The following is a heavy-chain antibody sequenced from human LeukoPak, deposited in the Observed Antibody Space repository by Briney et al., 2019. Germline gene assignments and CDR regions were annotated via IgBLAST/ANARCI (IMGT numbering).Heavy chain of an antibody. CDR2: IGGSGGST. CDR1: GFTFSSYA. D-gene: IGHD3-16*01. Sequence: GGSLRLSCAASGFTFSSYAMSWVRQAPGKGLEWVSAIGGSGGSTYYADSVKGRFTISRDNSKNTLYLQMNSLRAEDTAVYYCAKDLGGLYYYYYGMDVWGQGTTVTVSS. CDR3: AKDLGGLYYYYYGMDV. J-gene: IGHJ6*02. V-gene: IGHV3-23*01.